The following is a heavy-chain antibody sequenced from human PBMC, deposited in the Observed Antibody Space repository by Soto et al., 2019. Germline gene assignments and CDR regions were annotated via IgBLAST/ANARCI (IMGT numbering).Heavy chain of an antibody. CDR1: GYTFTSYG. CDR2: ISAYNGNT. D-gene: IGHD2-2*01. V-gene: IGHV1-18*01. CDR3: AVDCSNTSCYYDNWFDP. Sequence: ASVKVSCKASGYTFTSYGISWVRQAPGQGLEWMGWISAYNGNTNYAQKLQGRVTMTTDTSTSTAYMELRSLRSDDTAVYYCAVDCSNTSCYYDNWFDPWGQGTLVTVSS. J-gene: IGHJ5*02.